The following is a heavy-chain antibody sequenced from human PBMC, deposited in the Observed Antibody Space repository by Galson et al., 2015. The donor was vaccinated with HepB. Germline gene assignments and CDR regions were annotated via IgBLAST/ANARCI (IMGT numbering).Heavy chain of an antibody. CDR3: AKEGSPVYYDILTGRVSLRSEFDY. J-gene: IGHJ4*02. Sequence: SLRLSCAASGFTFSSYAMSWVRQAPGKGLEWVSAISGGGGSTYYADSVKGRFTISRDNSKNTLYLQMNSLRAEDTAVYYCAKEGSPVYYDILTGRVSLRSEFDYWGQGTLVTVSS. CDR1: GFTFSSYA. V-gene: IGHV3-23*01. D-gene: IGHD3-9*01. CDR2: ISGGGGST.